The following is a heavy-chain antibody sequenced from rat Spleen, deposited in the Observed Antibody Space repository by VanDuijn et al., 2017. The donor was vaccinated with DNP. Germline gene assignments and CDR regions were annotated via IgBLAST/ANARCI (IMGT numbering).Heavy chain of an antibody. CDR1: GYSITSNY. CDR3: ASTNYYAGSYYYVPFAY. D-gene: IGHD1-12*02. J-gene: IGHJ3*01. Sequence: EVQLQESGPGLVKPSQSLSLTCSVTGYSITSNYWGWIRKFPGNKMEWMGYISYSGSTGFNPSLKSRISITRDTSKNQFFLQLNSVTTEDTATYYCASTNYYAGSYYYVPFAYWGQGTLVTVSS. CDR2: ISYSGST. V-gene: IGHV3-1*01.